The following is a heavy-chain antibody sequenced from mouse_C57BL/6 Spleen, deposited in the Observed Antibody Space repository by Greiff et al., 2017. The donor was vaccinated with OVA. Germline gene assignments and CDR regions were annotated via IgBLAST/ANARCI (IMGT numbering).Heavy chain of an antibody. D-gene: IGHD1-1*01. CDR1: GYTFTSYW. J-gene: IGHJ3*01. V-gene: IGHV1-7*01. CDR3: ARDARITTVEATPAWFAY. Sequence: QVQLKESGAELAKPGASVKLSCKASGYTFTSYWMHWVKQRPGQGLEWIGYINPSSGYTKYNQKFKDKATLTADKSSSTAYMQLSSLTYEDSAVYYCARDARITTVEATPAWFAYWGQGTLVTVSA. CDR2: INPSSGYT.